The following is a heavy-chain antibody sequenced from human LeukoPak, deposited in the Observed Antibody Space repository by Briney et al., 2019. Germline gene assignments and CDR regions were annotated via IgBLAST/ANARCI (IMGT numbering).Heavy chain of an antibody. V-gene: IGHV1-2*02. D-gene: IGHD3-22*01. CDR1: GYTFTMYY. CDR3: ARLNGYYYDSYGGMDV. J-gene: IGHJ6*03. Sequence: GASVKVSCKASGYTFTMYYIHWVRQAPGQGLEWMGWINPNSGGTNYAQKFQGRVTMTRDTSISTAYMELSRLRSDDTAVYYCARLNGYYYDSYGGMDVWGKGTTVTVSS. CDR2: INPNSGGT.